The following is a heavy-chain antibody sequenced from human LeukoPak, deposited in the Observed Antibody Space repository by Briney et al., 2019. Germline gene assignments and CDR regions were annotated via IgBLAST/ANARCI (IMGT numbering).Heavy chain of an antibody. CDR1: GGSISSGSYY. CDR3: ARAYAYGSESYSWFDP. Sequence: SQTLSLTCTVSGGSISSGSYYWSWIRQPAGKGLEWIGRINTSGSTNYNPSLKSRVTISIDTSKNQFSLKLNSVTAADTAVYYCARAYAYGSESYSWFDPWGQGTLVTVSS. D-gene: IGHD3-10*01. J-gene: IGHJ5*02. CDR2: INTSGST. V-gene: IGHV4-61*02.